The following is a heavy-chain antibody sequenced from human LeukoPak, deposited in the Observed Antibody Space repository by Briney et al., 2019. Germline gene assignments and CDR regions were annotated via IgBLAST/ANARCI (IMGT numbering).Heavy chain of an antibody. CDR1: GYTFTGYY. CDR3: ARFLWFGAKRNWFDP. D-gene: IGHD3-10*01. V-gene: IGHV1-69*13. Sequence: GASVKVSCKASGYTFTGYYMHWVRQAPGQGLEWMGGIIPIFGTANYAQKFQGRVTITADESTSTAYMELSSLRSEDTAVYYCARFLWFGAKRNWFDPWGQGTLVTVSS. J-gene: IGHJ5*02. CDR2: IIPIFGTA.